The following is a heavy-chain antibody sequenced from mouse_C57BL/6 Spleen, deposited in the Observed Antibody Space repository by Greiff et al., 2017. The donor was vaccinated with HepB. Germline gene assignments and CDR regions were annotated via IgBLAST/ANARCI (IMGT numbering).Heavy chain of an antibody. CDR2: INPNNGGT. V-gene: IGHV1-26*01. CDR1: GYTFTDYY. Sequence: EVKLQQSGPELVKPGASVKISCKASGYTFTDYYMNWVKQSHGKSLEWIGDINPNNGGTSYNQKFKGKATLTVDKSSSTAYMELRSLTSEDSAVYYCARSDDYGGGDYWGQGTTLTVSS. CDR3: ARSDDYGGGDY. J-gene: IGHJ2*01. D-gene: IGHD2-4*01.